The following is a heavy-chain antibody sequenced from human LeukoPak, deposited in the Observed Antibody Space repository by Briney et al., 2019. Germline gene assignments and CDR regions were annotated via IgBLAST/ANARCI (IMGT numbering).Heavy chain of an antibody. D-gene: IGHD5-18*01. J-gene: IGHJ4*02. CDR2: IYYSGST. CDR1: GGSISSSSYY. V-gene: IGHV4-39*07. Sequence: PSETLSLTCTVSGGSISSSSYYWGWIRQLPGKGLEWIGSIYYSGSTYYNPSLKSRVTISVDTSKNQFSLKLSSVTAADTAVYYCATPPGIQLWSGGDYWGQGTLVTVSS. CDR3: ATPPGIQLWSGGDY.